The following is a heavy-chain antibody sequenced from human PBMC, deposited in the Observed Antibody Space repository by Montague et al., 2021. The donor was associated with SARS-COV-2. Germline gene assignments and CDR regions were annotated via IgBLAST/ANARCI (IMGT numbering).Heavy chain of an antibody. D-gene: IGHD6-6*01. CDR1: GFNFKNYV. CDR2: ISGSGNIT. V-gene: IGHV3-23*01. Sequence: SLRLSCAASGFNFKNYVMNWVRQAPGKGLEWVSAISGSGNITYYADSVKGRFSISRDNSKNTLSLQMNNLRAEDTALYYCAKDLVNRSRHKTFDHWGQGTLVTVSS. J-gene: IGHJ4*02. CDR3: AKDLVNRSRHKTFDH.